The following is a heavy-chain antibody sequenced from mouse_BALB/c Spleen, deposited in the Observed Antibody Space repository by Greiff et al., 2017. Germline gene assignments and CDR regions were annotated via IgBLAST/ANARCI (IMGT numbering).Heavy chain of an antibody. Sequence: VQGVESGAELARPGASVKLSCKASGYTFTSYWMQWVKQRPGQGLEWIGAIYPGDGDTRYTQKFKGKATLTADKSSSTAYMQLSSLASEDSAVYYCARSYGNYGTWFAYWGQGTLVTVSA. V-gene: IGHV1-87*01. D-gene: IGHD2-10*02. CDR2: IYPGDGDT. CDR3: ARSYGNYGTWFAY. CDR1: GYTFTSYW. J-gene: IGHJ3*01.